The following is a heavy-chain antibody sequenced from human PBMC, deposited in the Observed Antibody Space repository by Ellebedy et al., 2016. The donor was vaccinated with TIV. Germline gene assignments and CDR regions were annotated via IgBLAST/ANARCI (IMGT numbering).Heavy chain of an antibody. CDR1: GFSFSSYW. CDR3: ARTYGNTRPEY. V-gene: IGHV3-7*03. CDR2: IKPDGSAK. Sequence: GKSLKISCAASGFSFSSYWMNWVRQAPGKGLEWVANIKPDGSAKYYVDSVKGRFTISRDNAKNSVYLQMNSLRVDDTAVYYCARTYGNTRPEYWGQGTQVTVSS. J-gene: IGHJ4*02. D-gene: IGHD1/OR15-1a*01.